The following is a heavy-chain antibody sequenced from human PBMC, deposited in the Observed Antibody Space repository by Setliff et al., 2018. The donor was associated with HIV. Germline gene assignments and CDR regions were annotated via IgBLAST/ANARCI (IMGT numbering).Heavy chain of an antibody. V-gene: IGHV1-69*13. J-gene: IGHJ5*02. CDR2: IIPIIGTG. CDR1: GVAFSSYA. CDR3: ARAPAHEHATGWYSSSNRFDP. Sequence: GASVKVSCKASGVAFSSYAISWVRQAPGQGLEWMGGIIPIIGTGNSAQKFQDRVTITADHSTSTAYMELSRLKSADTAVYYCARAPAHEHATGWYSSSNRFDPWGQGTLVTVSS. D-gene: IGHD1-26*01.